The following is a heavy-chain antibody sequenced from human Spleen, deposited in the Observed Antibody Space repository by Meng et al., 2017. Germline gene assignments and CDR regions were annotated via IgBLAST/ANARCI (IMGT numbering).Heavy chain of an antibody. CDR1: GGTFSSYA. D-gene: IGHD6-19*01. V-gene: IGHV1-69*06. CDR3: ARETGYSSVVRFDP. J-gene: IGHJ5*02. Sequence: QVPLVQSWAGVKKPGSSVKVSCKASGGTFSSYAISWVRQAPGQGLEWMGGIIPIFGTANYAQKFQGRVTITADKSTSTAYMALSSLRSEDTAVYYCARETGYSSVVRFDPWGQGTLVTVSS. CDR2: IIPIFGTA.